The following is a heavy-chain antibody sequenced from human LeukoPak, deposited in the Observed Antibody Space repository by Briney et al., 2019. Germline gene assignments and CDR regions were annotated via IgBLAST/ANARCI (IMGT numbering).Heavy chain of an antibody. J-gene: IGHJ3*02. Sequence: PGGSLRLSCAASGFTFRSYGMHWVRQAPGKGLEWVSAISGSGGSTYYADSVKGRFTISRDNSKNTLYLQMNSLRAEDTAVYYCAKDRYAFDSWGQGTMVTVSS. V-gene: IGHV3-23*01. CDR1: GFTFRSYG. CDR2: ISGSGGST. CDR3: AKDRYAFDS.